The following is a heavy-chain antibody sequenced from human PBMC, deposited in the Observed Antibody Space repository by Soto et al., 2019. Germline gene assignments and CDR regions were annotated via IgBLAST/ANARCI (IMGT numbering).Heavy chain of an antibody. CDR1: GDTFRRYS. J-gene: IGHJ6*02. CDR3: ARDRRTTYDYYGMDV. Sequence: QVQLVQSGAEVKKPGSSVKVSCKASGDTFRRYSITWVRQAPGQGLEWMGRINPIVEIPRYAQKFQGRVTXPXXXTXXTAHMELTSLRSDDTAVYYCARDRRTTYDYYGMDVWGQGTTVTVTS. V-gene: IGHV1-69*08. CDR2: INPIVEIP. D-gene: IGHD1-1*01.